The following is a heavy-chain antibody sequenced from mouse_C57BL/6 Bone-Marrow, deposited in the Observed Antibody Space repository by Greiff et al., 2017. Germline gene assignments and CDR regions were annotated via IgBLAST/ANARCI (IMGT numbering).Heavy chain of an antibody. J-gene: IGHJ2*01. CDR2: IDPENGDT. V-gene: IGHV14-4*01. CDR3: TTLYDYGGDY. Sequence: EVQLVESGAELVRPGASVKLSCTASGFNIKDDYMHWVKQRPEQGLEWIGWIDPENGDTEYASKFQGKATITADTSSNTAYLQLSSLTSEDTAVYYCTTLYDYGGDYWGQGTTLTVSS. D-gene: IGHD2-4*01. CDR1: GFNIKDDY.